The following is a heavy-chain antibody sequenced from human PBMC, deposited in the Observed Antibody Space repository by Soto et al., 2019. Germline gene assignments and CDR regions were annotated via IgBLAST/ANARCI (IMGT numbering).Heavy chain of an antibody. V-gene: IGHV4-34*01. CDR2: VHYSGST. CDR1: GGSFTDDY. CDR3: GRGYNYHWNY. D-gene: IGHD3-16*01. Sequence: SETLSLTCAVYGGSFTDDYWSWMRQPPGKGLEWIGEVHYSGSTKYNPSLKSRATISIDTSKNQFSLKLSSTTAADTAVYYCGRGYNYHWNYWGQGALVNVS. J-gene: IGHJ4*02.